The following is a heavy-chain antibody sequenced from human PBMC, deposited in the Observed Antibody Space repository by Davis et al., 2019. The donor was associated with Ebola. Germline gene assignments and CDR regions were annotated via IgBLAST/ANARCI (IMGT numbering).Heavy chain of an antibody. D-gene: IGHD3-3*01. V-gene: IGHV1-2*06. J-gene: IGHJ4*02. CDR1: GYTLTELS. Sequence: ASVKVSCKVSGYTLTELSMHWVRQAPGKGLEWMGRINPNSGGTNYAQKFQDRATMTRDRSTSTVYMELSRLRSDDTAVYYCARDIRNTIFGVVIIGHWGQGTLVTVSS. CDR2: INPNSGGT. CDR3: ARDIRNTIFGVVIIGH.